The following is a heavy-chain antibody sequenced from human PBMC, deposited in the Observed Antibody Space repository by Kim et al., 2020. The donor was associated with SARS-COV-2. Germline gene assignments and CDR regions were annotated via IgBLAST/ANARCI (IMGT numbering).Heavy chain of an antibody. Sequence: ASVKVSCKASGYTFTTYYIHWVRQAPGQGLEWMGMINVSAGTTNYAQNFQGRVTMTRDTSTSTVYMELSSLRSEDTAVYYCAREPPRAAHGFDYWGQGTLVTVSS. CDR2: INVSAGTT. CDR1: GYTFTTYY. V-gene: IGHV1-46*01. D-gene: IGHD6-13*01. J-gene: IGHJ4*02. CDR3: AREPPRAAHGFDY.